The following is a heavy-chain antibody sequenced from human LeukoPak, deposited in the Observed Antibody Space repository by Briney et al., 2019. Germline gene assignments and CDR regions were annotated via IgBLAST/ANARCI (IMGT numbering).Heavy chain of an antibody. V-gene: IGHV1-18*01. J-gene: IGHJ3*02. D-gene: IGHD3-3*01. CDR3: ARDTLRFLEWLLSPIDAFDI. CDR2: ISACNGNT. CDR1: GYTFTSYG. Sequence: ASVKVSCKASGYTFTSYGISWVRQAPGQGLEWMGWISACNGNTNYAQKLQGRVTMTTDTSTSTAYMELRSLRSDDTAVYYCARDTLRFLEWLLSPIDAFDIWGQGTMVTVSS.